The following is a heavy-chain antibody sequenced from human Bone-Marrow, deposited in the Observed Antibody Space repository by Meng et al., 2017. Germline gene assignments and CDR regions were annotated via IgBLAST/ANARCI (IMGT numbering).Heavy chain of an antibody. CDR2: IYSSGDT. Sequence: VQLGGSGGGLVQPGGSLRLSCAASGFTFSSYAMSWVRQAPGKGLEWVSVIYSSGDTYYADSVKGRFTISRDNSKNKLFLHMNSLRVDDTAVYSCAKFDELSWFDPWGQGTLVTVSS. CDR1: GFTFSSYA. D-gene: IGHD1-1*01. CDR3: AKFDELSWFDP. J-gene: IGHJ5*02. V-gene: IGHV3-23*05.